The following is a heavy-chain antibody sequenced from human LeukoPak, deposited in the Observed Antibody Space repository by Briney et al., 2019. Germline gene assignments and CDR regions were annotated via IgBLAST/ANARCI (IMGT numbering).Heavy chain of an antibody. CDR1: GFRSDDYY. D-gene: IGHD4/OR15-4a*01. CDR3: ARHMVLSPCDY. CDR2: ISVTVGMM. Sequence: PGRSPRLSRAASGFRSDDYYLSCIRHAPGGGLERISVISVTVGMMDHADSVKGRFTISRDNAKNHVYLEMNTLRAEDTAVYHCARHMVLSPCDYWGTGTLVTVSS. V-gene: IGHV3-11*01. J-gene: IGHJ4*02.